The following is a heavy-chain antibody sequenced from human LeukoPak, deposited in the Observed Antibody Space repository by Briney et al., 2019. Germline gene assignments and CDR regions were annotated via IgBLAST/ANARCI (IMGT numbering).Heavy chain of an antibody. V-gene: IGHV1-46*01. CDR1: GYTFTSYY. J-gene: IGHJ3*01. CDR2: TNPSGGST. Sequence: ASVKVSCKASGYTFTSYYMHWVRQAPGQGLEWMGITNPSGGSTSYAQKFQGRVTMTRDTSTSTVYMELSSLRSEDTAVYYCARPSTTGMTGGAFDVWGQGTMVTVSS. D-gene: IGHD1-1*01. CDR3: ARPSTTGMTGGAFDV.